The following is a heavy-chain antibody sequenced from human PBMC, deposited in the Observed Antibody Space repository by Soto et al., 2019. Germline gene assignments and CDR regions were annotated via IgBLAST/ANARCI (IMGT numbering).Heavy chain of an antibody. CDR3: ATVLRRDRRYGMEV. CDR1: GGSISSGGYY. Sequence: SETLSLTCTVSGGSISSGGYYWSWIRQHPGKGLEWIGYIYYSGSTYYNPSLKSRVTISVDTSKNQFSLKLSSVTAADTAVYYCATVLRRDRRYGMEVWAQGTTASVSS. V-gene: IGHV4-31*03. CDR2: IYYSGST. D-gene: IGHD3-3*01. J-gene: IGHJ6*02.